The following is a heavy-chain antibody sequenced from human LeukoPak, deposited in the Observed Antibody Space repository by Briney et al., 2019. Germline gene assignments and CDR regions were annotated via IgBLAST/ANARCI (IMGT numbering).Heavy chain of an antibody. J-gene: IGHJ5*02. Sequence: ASVKVSCKVSGYTLTELSMHWVRQAPGQGLEWMGWINPNSGGTNYAQKFQGRVTMTRDTSISTAYMELGRLRSDDTAVYYCARAGSFLEEARNWFDPWGQGTLVTVSS. CDR1: GYTLTELS. D-gene: IGHD2/OR15-2a*01. CDR3: ARAGSFLEEARNWFDP. V-gene: IGHV1-2*02. CDR2: INPNSGGT.